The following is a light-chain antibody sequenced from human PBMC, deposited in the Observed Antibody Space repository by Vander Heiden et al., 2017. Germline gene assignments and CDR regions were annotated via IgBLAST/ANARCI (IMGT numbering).Light chain of an antibody. Sequence: EIVLTQSPGPLSWSPGERATLPCRASQSVSSSYLAWYQQKPGQAPRLLIYGASSRSTGIPDRFSGSGSGTDFTLTISRLEPEDFAVYYCQQYGSSPYTFGQGTKLEIK. CDR3: QQYGSSPYT. V-gene: IGKV3-20*01. CDR2: GAS. J-gene: IGKJ2*01. CDR1: QSVSSSY.